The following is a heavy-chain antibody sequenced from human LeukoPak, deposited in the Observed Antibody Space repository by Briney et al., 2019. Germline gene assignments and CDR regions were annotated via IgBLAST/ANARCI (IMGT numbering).Heavy chain of an antibody. CDR2: IKQDGSER. V-gene: IGHV3-7*01. D-gene: IGHD2-2*01. CDR1: GFSFSSYW. Sequence: GGSLRLSCAASGFSFSSYWMSWVRQAPGKGLEWVAIIKQDGSERYYVDSVKGRFTISRDNSRNSLYLQMDILRAEDTAVYYCATDNVYCSRTSCYQTSDYWGQGTLVTVPS. J-gene: IGHJ4*02. CDR3: ATDNVYCSRTSCYQTSDY.